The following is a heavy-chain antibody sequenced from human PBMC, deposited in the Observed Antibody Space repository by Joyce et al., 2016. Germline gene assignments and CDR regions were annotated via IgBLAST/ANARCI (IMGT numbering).Heavy chain of an antibody. CDR1: GYRFTSYW. V-gene: IGHV5-51*01. CDR3: AGPGSRGLEY. J-gene: IGHJ4*02. Sequence: EVQLVQSGAEVKKPGESLKISCKASGYRFTSYWLGWVRQMPGKGLEWMGIIYPGDSDTRYSPSLEGQVTISADKAVSTAYLGWSSLKASDSAMYYCAGPGSRGLEYWGQGTLVSVSS. CDR2: IYPGDSDT. D-gene: IGHD3-10*01.